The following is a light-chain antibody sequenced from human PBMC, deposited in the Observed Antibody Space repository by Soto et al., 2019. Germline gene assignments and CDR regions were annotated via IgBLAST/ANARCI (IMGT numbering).Light chain of an antibody. CDR3: QQSDSIPIT. CDR1: QTISSW. J-gene: IGKJ5*01. V-gene: IGKV1-5*03. Sequence: DIKMTQSPSTVSGSVGDRVTITSRASQTISSWLAWYQQEPGKAPKLLIYTASTLKSGVPSRFSGSGSGTDFTLAISSLQPEDFATYYCQQSDSIPITFGQGTRLEIK. CDR2: TAS.